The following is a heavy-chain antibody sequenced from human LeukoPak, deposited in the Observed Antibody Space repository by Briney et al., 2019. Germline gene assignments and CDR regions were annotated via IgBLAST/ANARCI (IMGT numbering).Heavy chain of an antibody. J-gene: IGHJ5*02. CDR1: GYTFTSYG. D-gene: IGHD2-2*01. V-gene: IGHV1-18*01. CDR3: ARGSGPSIVVVPANWFDP. CDR2: ISAYNGNT. Sequence: SVKVSCKASGYTFTSYGISWVRQAPGQGLEWMGWISAYNGNTNYAQKLQGRVTMTRDTSTSTVYMELSSLRSEDTAVYYCARGSGPSIVVVPANWFDPWGQGTLVTVSS.